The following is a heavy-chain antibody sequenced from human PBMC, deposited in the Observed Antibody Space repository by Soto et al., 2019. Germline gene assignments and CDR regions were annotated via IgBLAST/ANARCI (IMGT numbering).Heavy chain of an antibody. D-gene: IGHD6-19*01. V-gene: IGHV5-51*01. Sequence: PGESLKISCKGSGYSFTSYWIGWVRQMPGKGLECMGIIYPGDSDTRYSPSFQGQVTISADKSISTAYLQWSSLKASDTAMYYCARHRGSGWYAYYYGMDVWGQGTTVTVSS. CDR1: GYSFTSYW. CDR3: ARHRGSGWYAYYYGMDV. J-gene: IGHJ6*02. CDR2: IYPGDSDT.